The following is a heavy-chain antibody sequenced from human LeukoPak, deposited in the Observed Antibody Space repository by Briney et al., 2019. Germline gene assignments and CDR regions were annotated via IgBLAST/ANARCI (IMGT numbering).Heavy chain of an antibody. CDR2: INPSGGST. J-gene: IGHJ6*02. CDR1: GYTFTSYY. V-gene: IGHV1-46*01. Sequence: ASVKVSCKASGYTFTSYYMHWVRQAPGQGLEWMGIINPSGGSTSYAQKFQGRVTMTRDTSTSTVYMELSSLRSEDTAVYYCATLVGATTHYYYYYGMDVWGQGTTVTVSS. D-gene: IGHD1-26*01. CDR3: ATLVGATTHYYYYYGMDV.